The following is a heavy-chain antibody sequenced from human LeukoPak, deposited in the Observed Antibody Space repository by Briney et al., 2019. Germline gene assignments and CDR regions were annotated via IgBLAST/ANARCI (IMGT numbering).Heavy chain of an antibody. V-gene: IGHV3-30-3*01. CDR1: GFTFSSYA. D-gene: IGHD3-22*01. Sequence: GGSLGLSCAASGFTFSSYAMHWVRQAPGKGLEWVAVISYDGSNKYYADSVKGRFTISRDNSKNTLYLQMNSLRAEDTAVYYCARDLVDYYDSSGYYPPSYWGQGTLVTVSS. CDR2: ISYDGSNK. CDR3: ARDLVDYYDSSGYYPPSY. J-gene: IGHJ4*02.